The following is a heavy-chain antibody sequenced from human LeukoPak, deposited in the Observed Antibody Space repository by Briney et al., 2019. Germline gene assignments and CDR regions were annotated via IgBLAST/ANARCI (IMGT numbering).Heavy chain of an antibody. CDR2: ISAYNGNT. J-gene: IGHJ1*01. Sequence: GSVKVSCKASGYTFTSYGISWVRQAPGQGLEWIGWISAYNGNTNYAQKLQGRVTMTTDTSTSTAYMELRSLRSDDTAVYYCARDRKVAAAEAEYFQHWGQGTLVTVSS. CDR1: GYTFTSYG. V-gene: IGHV1-18*04. CDR3: ARDRKVAAAEAEYFQH. D-gene: IGHD6-13*01.